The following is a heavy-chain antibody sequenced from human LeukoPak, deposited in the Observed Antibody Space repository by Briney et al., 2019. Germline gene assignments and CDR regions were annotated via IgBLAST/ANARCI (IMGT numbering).Heavy chain of an antibody. Sequence: ASVKVSCKASGYTFTTYDINWVRQAPGQGLEWMGWMNPNSGNTGYAQKFQGRVTMTRNTSINTAHMDLSSLRSEDTALYYCATLRGVVAYWGQGTLVTVSS. CDR2: MNPNSGNT. V-gene: IGHV1-8*01. CDR1: GYTFTTYD. CDR3: ATLRGVVAY. J-gene: IGHJ4*02. D-gene: IGHD3-10*01.